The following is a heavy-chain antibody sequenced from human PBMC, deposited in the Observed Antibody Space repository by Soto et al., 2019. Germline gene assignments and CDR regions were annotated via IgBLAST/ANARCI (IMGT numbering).Heavy chain of an antibody. J-gene: IGHJ4*02. CDR2: ISYDGSNK. D-gene: IGHD5-18*01. CDR1: GFTFSSYA. CDR3: ARDTARTAMDYYFDY. Sequence: QVQLVESGGGVVQPGRSLRLSCAASGFTFSSYAMHWVRQAPGKGLEWVAVISYDGSNKYYADSVKGRFTISRDNSKNTLYLQMNSLRAEDTAVYYCARDTARTAMDYYFDYWGQGTLVTVSS. V-gene: IGHV3-30-3*01.